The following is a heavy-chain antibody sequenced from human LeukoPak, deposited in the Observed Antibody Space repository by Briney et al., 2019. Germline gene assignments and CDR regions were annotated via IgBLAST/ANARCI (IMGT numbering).Heavy chain of an antibody. V-gene: IGHV4-4*02. CDR1: GDSISTTNW. Sequence: PSGTLSLTCAVSGDSISTTNWWSWVRQSPGNRLEWIGDIFHTGNNNYNPSLKSRVTMSVDKSKNHFSLKLTSVTAADTAVYYCARRVNLDSGYYFDFWGQGTLVTVSS. CDR3: ARRVNLDSGYYFDF. J-gene: IGHJ4*02. CDR2: IFHTGNN. D-gene: IGHD3/OR15-3a*01.